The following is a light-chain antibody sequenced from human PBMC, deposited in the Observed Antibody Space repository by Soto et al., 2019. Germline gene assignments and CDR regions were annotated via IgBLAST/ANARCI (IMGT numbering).Light chain of an antibody. Sequence: SALPQPASVSGSPGQSITITCTGTSSDVGSYNVVPWYQQHPGKAPKLMIYEVSKRPSGVSNRFSGSKSGTSASLAITGLQAEDEADYYCESYVSSLSGSYVFGTVTKVTVL. CDR1: SSDVGSYNV. V-gene: IGLV2-14*02. CDR2: EVS. J-gene: IGLJ1*01. CDR3: ESYVSSLSGSYV.